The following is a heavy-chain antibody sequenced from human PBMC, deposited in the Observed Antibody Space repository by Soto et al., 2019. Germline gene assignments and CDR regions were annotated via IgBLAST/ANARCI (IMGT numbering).Heavy chain of an antibody. V-gene: IGHV3-30*04. CDR2: ISRDGTNK. J-gene: IGHJ4*02. D-gene: IGHD3-10*01. CDR1: GFTFRSYA. Sequence: GGSLRLSCAASGFTFRSYAIHWVRQAPGKGLEWVAVISRDGTNKYYVDSVKGRFTISRDNSKDTVYLQMNSLRDEDSAMFYCARSRSGAVADSFDFWGQGTLVTVSS. CDR3: ARSRSGAVADSFDF.